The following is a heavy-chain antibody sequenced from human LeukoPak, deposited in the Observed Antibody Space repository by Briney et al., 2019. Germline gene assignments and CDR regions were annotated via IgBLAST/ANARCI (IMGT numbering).Heavy chain of an antibody. CDR1: GFTFSSYA. CDR3: AKYLAVYRGSYLEEYFDY. J-gene: IGHJ4*02. Sequence: GGSLRLSCAASGFTFSSYAMSWVRQAPGKGLEWVSAISGSGGSTYYADSVKSRFTIARDNSKNTLYLQMNSLRAEDTAVYYCAKYLAVYRGSYLEEYFDYWGQGTLVTVSS. V-gene: IGHV3-23*01. D-gene: IGHD1-26*01. CDR2: ISGSGGST.